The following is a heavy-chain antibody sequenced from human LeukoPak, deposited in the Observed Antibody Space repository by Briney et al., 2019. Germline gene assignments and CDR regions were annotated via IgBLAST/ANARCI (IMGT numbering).Heavy chain of an antibody. CDR1: GGSISSGGYY. Sequence: SHTLSLTFSVSGGSISSGGYYWSWIRQHPGKGLEWIGHIYYSGSTYYNPSLKSRVTISVDTSKNQFSLKVSSVAAADTAVYYCARDQEEYVYPELRYGMDDWGQGTTVTVS. D-gene: IGHD2-8*01. CDR2: IYYSGST. V-gene: IGHV4-31*03. CDR3: ARDQEEYVYPELRYGMDD. J-gene: IGHJ6*02.